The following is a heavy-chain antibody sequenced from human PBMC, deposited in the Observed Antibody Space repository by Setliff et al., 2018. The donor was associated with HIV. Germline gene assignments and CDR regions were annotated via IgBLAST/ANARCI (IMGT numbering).Heavy chain of an antibody. V-gene: IGHV4-38-2*02. Sequence: SETLSLTCTVSAYSIRNGYYWSWVRQPPGTGLEWIGSFYHSTTYYNPSLKSRVTMSVDASKNLVSLNLNSVTAADTAIYYCARGVARQVVIDRWFDPWGQGTPVTVSS. D-gene: IGHD2-21*01. CDR3: ARGVARQVVIDRWFDP. CDR2: FYHSTT. CDR1: AYSIRNGYY. J-gene: IGHJ5*02.